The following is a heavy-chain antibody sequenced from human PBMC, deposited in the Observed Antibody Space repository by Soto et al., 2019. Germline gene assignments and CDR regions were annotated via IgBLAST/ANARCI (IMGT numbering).Heavy chain of an antibody. J-gene: IGHJ4*02. CDR2: IYYRGNT. Sequence: SETLSLTCTVSGGSISSSSYYWGWIRQPPGKGLEWIGSIYYRGNTYYNPSLKSRVTISVDTSKNQFSLKLSSVTAADTAVYYCAREGGGYCSGGSCQFDYWGQGTLVTVSS. CDR3: AREGGGYCSGGSCQFDY. V-gene: IGHV4-39*02. D-gene: IGHD2-15*01. CDR1: GGSISSSSYY.